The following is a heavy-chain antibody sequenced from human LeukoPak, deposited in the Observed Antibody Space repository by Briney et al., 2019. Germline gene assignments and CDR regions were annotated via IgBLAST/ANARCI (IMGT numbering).Heavy chain of an antibody. D-gene: IGHD7-27*01. V-gene: IGHV3-11*04. J-gene: IGHJ4*02. CDR3: GRGHWGLDY. Sequence: GGSLRLSCAASGFTFSDSHMTWIRQAPGKGLELVSYISNSGSSIYYADSVKGRFTTSRDNAKSSLYLQMNSLRAEDTAVYYCGRGHWGLDYWGQGALVTVSS. CDR2: ISNSGSSI. CDR1: GFTFSDSH.